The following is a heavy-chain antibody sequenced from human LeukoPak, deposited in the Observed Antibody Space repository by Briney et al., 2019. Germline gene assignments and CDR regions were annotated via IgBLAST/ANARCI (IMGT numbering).Heavy chain of an antibody. CDR2: ITAYNGNT. CDR1: GYTFTSFG. D-gene: IGHD6-13*01. Sequence: ASVKVSCKASGYTFTSFGISWVRQAPGQGLEWMGWITAYNGNTNTTYTQKLQGRVTMTTDTSTSTAYMELRSLRSDDTAVYYCARDLGVFIAAAGTFFDYWGQGTLVTVSS. V-gene: IGHV1-18*01. J-gene: IGHJ4*02. CDR3: ARDLGVFIAAAGTFFDY.